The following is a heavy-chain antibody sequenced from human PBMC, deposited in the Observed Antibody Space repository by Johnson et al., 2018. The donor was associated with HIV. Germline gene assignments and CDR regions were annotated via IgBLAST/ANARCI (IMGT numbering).Heavy chain of an antibody. J-gene: IGHJ3*02. CDR2: INWNGGST. V-gene: IGHV3-20*04. CDR1: GFTFDDYG. Sequence: VQLVESGGGVVRPGGSLRLSCAASGFTFDDYGMSWVRQGRGGGLEWVSGINWNGGSTGYAASVMGRFTISRDNAKNSLYLQMKRLRVEDTAWYYCARWVDSSVYYPLGFDIWGQGAMVTVSS. CDR3: ARWVDSSVYYPLGFDI. D-gene: IGHD3-22*01.